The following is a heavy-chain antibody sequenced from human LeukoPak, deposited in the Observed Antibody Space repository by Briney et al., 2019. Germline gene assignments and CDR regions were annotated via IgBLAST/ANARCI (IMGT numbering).Heavy chain of an antibody. CDR1: GFTFSSYG. CDR3: AKDVGSSGWYLDYYYYMDV. V-gene: IGHV3-30*02. J-gene: IGHJ6*03. D-gene: IGHD6-19*01. CDR2: IRYDGSNK. Sequence: PGGSLRLSCAASGFTFSSYGMHWVRQAPGKGLDWVAFIRYDGSNKYYADSVKGRFTISRDNSKNTLYLQMNSLRAEDTAVYYCAKDVGSSGWYLDYYYYMDVWGKGTTVTISS.